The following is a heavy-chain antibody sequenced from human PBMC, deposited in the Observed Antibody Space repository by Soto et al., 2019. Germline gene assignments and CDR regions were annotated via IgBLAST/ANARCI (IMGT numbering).Heavy chain of an antibody. CDR2: MNPNSGNT. Sequence: ASVKVSCKASGYTFTSYDINWVRQATGQGLEWMGWMNPNSGNTGYAQKFQGRVTMTRNTSISTAYMELSSLRSEDTAVYYCARKPRNYYYYGMDVWGQGTTVIVSS. J-gene: IGHJ6*02. CDR3: ARKPRNYYYYGMDV. CDR1: GYTFTSYD. V-gene: IGHV1-8*01.